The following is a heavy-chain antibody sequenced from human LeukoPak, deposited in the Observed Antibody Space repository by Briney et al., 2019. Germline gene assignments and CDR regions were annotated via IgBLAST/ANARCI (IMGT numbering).Heavy chain of an antibody. CDR2: IKQDGSEK. V-gene: IGHV3-7*03. CDR1: GFTFSSYW. CDR3: AGYFDY. J-gene: IGHJ4*02. Sequence: PGGSLRLSCAASGFTFSSYWMSWVRQAPGKGLEWVANIKQDGSEKYYVDSVKGRFTISRDNSKTTLYLEMNSLRAGDTAVYYCAGYFDYWGQGTLVTVSS.